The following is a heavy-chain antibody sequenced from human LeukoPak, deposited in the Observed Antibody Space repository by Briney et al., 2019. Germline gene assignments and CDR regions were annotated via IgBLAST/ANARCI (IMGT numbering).Heavy chain of an antibody. J-gene: IGHJ4*02. D-gene: IGHD4-17*01. CDR2: ITFSSSII. CDR3: ARDRLHYGEYEKTFDY. V-gene: IGHV3-48*01. CDR1: GFTFSSYS. Sequence: GGSLRLSCAASGFTFSSYSMNWVRQAPGKGLEWVSYITFSSSIIYYADSVKGRFTISRDNAKKSLYLQMNSLRAKDTAVYYCARDRLHYGEYEKTFDYWGQGTLVSVSS.